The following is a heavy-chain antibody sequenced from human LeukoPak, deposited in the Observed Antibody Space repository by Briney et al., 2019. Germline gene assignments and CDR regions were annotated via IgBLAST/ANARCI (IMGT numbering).Heavy chain of an antibody. CDR2: ANLQGST. CDR3: AREGGPYRPLDY. V-gene: IGHV4-4*02. J-gene: IGHJ4*02. Sequence: SGTLSLTCGVSGGSISNTNWWTWVRQPPGKGLEWIGEANLQGSTNYNPSHKSRVAISVDKSENHISLKLTSVTAADTAVYYCAREGGPYRPLDYSGQGTLVTVAS. CDR1: GGSISNTNW.